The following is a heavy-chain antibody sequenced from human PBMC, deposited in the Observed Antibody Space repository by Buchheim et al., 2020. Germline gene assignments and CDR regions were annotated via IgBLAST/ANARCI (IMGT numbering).Heavy chain of an antibody. V-gene: IGHV3-30*18. CDR2: ISYDGSNK. D-gene: IGHD3-22*01. CDR1: GFTFSSYG. J-gene: IGHJ4*02. CDR3: AKAALVVISNYYFDY. Sequence: QVQLVESGGGVVQPGRSLRLSCAASGFTFSSYGMHWVRQAPGKGLEWVAGISYDGSNKYYADSVKGRFTISRDNSTNTLYLQMNSLRAEDTAVYYCAKAALVVISNYYFDYWGQGTL.